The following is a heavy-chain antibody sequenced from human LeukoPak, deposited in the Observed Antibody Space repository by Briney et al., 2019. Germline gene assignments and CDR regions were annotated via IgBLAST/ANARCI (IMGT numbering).Heavy chain of an antibody. V-gene: IGHV3-21*01. CDR2: ISSSSSYI. J-gene: IGHJ4*02. Sequence: PGGSLRLSCAASGFTFSSYSMNWVRQAPGKGLEWVSSISSSSSYIYYADSVKGRFTISRDNAKNSLYLQMSSLRAEDTAVYYCARGGSQQLVPDYWGQGTLVTVSS. CDR1: GFTFSSYS. CDR3: ARGGSQQLVPDY. D-gene: IGHD6-13*01.